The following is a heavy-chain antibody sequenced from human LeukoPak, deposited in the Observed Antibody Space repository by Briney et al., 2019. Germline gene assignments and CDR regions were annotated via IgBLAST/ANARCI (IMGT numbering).Heavy chain of an antibody. V-gene: IGHV4-61*02. J-gene: IGHJ4*02. CDR1: GGSISSGSYY. D-gene: IGHD5-12*01. CDR2: IYTSGST. CDR3: ARSGLEYYFDY. Sequence: SETLSLTCTVSGGSISSGSYYWSWIRQPAGKGLEWIGRIYTSGSTNYNPSLKSRVTISVDTSKNQFSLKLSSVTAADTAVYYCARSGLEYYFDYWGQGTLVTVSP.